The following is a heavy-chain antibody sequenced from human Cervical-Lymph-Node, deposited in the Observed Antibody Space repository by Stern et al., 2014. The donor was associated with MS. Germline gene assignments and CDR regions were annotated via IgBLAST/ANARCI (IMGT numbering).Heavy chain of an antibody. CDR1: GFTFNNFA. J-gene: IGHJ6*02. CDR3: AKSAMIIHLYYHGLDV. CDR2: ISGGGDTT. Sequence: EVQLLESGGGLVQPGGSLTLSCAASGFTFNNFAISWVRQAPGKGLEWVSVISGGGDTTYYADSVRGRFTISRDNSKNTLYLHMTSLRAEDTAVYYCAKSAMIIHLYYHGLDVWGQGTTVTVSS. V-gene: IGHV3-23*01. D-gene: IGHD3-22*01.